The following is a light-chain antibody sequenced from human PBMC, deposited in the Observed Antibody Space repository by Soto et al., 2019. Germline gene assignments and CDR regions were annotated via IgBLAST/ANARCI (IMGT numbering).Light chain of an antibody. CDR3: QHYNNWST. V-gene: IGKV3-15*01. CDR2: GAS. J-gene: IGKJ5*01. CDR1: QSVSSS. Sequence: EIVMTQSPATLSVSPGERATLSCRASQSVSSSLAWYQQRPGQAPMLLIYGASTRATDIPARFSGSGSGTEFTLTITNLQSEDFAIYYCQHYNNWSTFGQGTRLEIK.